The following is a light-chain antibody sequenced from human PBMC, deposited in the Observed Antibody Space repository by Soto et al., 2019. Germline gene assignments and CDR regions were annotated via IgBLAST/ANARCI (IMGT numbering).Light chain of an antibody. CDR2: DNN. CDR1: SSNIENNY. V-gene: IGLV1-51*01. J-gene: IGLJ3*02. CDR3: GTWDAGLNARV. Sequence: QSVLTQPPSVSAAPGQKVTISCSGSSSNIENNYVSWYQQLPGTAPKLLIYDNNKRTSGIPDRFSGSKSGTSATLDITGLQTGDEADYYCGTWDAGLNARVFGGGTKVTVL.